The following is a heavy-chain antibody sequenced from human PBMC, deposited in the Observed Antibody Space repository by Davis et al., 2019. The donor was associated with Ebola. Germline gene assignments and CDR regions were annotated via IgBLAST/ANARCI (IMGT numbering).Heavy chain of an antibody. CDR1: GFTFSSYA. Sequence: GESLKISCAASGFTFSSYAMHWVRQAPGKELEWVAVISYDGSNKYYADSVKGRFTISRDNSKNTLYLQMNSLRAEDTAVYYCARDGPHHDIDHWGQGTLVTVAS. D-gene: IGHD1-1*01. V-gene: IGHV3-30-3*01. CDR2: ISYDGSNK. J-gene: IGHJ4*02. CDR3: ARDGPHHDIDH.